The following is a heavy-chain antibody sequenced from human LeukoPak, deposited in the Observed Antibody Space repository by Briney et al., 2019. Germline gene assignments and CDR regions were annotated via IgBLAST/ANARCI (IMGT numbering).Heavy chain of an antibody. V-gene: IGHV4-34*01. D-gene: IGHD3-10*01. CDR1: GGSFSGYY. J-gene: IGHJ4*02. Sequence: SETLSLTCAVYGGSFSGYYWSWIRQPPGKGLEWIGEINHSGSTNYNPSLKSRVTISVDTSKNQFSLKLSSVTAADAAVYYCARRYYGSGSYFLGAWGQGTLVTVSS. CDR3: ARRYYGSGSYFLGA. CDR2: INHSGST.